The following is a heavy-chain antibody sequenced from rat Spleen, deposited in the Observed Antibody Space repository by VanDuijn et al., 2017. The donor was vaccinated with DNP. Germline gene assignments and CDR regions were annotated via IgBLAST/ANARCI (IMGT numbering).Heavy chain of an antibody. J-gene: IGHJ2*01. CDR2: IAYDGSST. CDR3: ATNNYFDY. CDR1: GFTFSDYY. Sequence: EVQLVESGGGLVQPGRSLKLSCAASGFTFSDYYMAWVRQAPTKGLEWVAYIAYDGSSTYYRDSVKGRFTISRDNAKSTLYLQMDSLRSEDTATYYCATNNYFDYWGQGVMVTVSS. D-gene: IGHD1-10*01. V-gene: IGHV5-7*01.